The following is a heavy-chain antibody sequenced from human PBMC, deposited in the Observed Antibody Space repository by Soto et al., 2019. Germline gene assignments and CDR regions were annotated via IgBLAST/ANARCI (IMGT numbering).Heavy chain of an antibody. J-gene: IGHJ6*02. D-gene: IGHD3-16*01. CDR2: IFYSGST. Sequence: LWEPLPLTCSVSGGAINNRDYYWSWIRQHPGKGLEWIGNIFYSGSTDYNPSLKGRLTISIDTSKNEFSLKLTSVTAADTAVYYCARKRPSFKSFVCGMDGWCQATKVTGYS. V-gene: IGHV4-31*03. CDR3: ARKRPSFKSFVCGMDG. CDR1: GGAINNRDYY.